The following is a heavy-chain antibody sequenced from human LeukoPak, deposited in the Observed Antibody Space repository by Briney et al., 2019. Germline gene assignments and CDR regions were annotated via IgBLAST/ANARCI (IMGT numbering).Heavy chain of an antibody. CDR1: GGSFSGYY. CDR2: INHSGRT. J-gene: IGHJ5*02. D-gene: IGHD6-13*01. Sequence: SETLSLTCAVYGGSFSGYYWSWIRQPPGKGLEWIGEINHSGRTNYNPSLHSRVTLPVDTSKHQFPLKLSSVAAADTAVYYCAREGLKNIAAADLWGQGTLVTVSS. V-gene: IGHV4-34*01. CDR3: AREGLKNIAAADL.